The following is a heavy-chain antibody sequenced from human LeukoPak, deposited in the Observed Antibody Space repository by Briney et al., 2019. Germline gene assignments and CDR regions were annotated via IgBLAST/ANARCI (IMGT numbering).Heavy chain of an antibody. CDR2: ISYDGSNK. Sequence: PGGSLRLSCAASGFTFSSYGMHWVRQAPGKGLEWVAVISYDGSNKYYADSVKGRFTISRDNSKNTLYLQMNSLRAEDTAVYYCARDSLTHCSGGSCYGVFGYWGQGTLVTVSS. J-gene: IGHJ4*02. CDR1: GFTFSSYG. CDR3: ARDSLTHCSGGSCYGVFGY. V-gene: IGHV3-30*03. D-gene: IGHD2-15*01.